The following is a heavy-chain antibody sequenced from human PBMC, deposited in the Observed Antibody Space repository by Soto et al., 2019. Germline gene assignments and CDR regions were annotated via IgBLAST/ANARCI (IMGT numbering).Heavy chain of an antibody. CDR1: GGSISSYY. V-gene: IGHV4-59*01. CDR2: IYYSGGT. J-gene: IGHJ4*02. CDR3: ARRYGGNFDY. Sequence: QVQLQESGPGLVKPSETLSLTCTVSGGSISSYYWCWIRQPPGKGLEWIGYIYYSGGTNYIPSLKSRVTISVDTSKNQFSLKLSSVTAADTAVYYCARRYGGNFDYWGQGTLVTVSS. D-gene: IGHD1-26*01.